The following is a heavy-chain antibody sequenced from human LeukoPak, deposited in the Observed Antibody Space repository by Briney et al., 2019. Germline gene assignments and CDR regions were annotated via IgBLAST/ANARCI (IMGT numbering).Heavy chain of an antibody. CDR1: GFTFSSYS. D-gene: IGHD4-23*01. J-gene: IGHJ4*02. CDR3: ARGRPHGNDY. V-gene: IGHV3-21*01. CDR2: ISSSSSYI. Sequence: GGSLRPSCAASGFTFSSYSMNWVRQAPGKGLEWVSSISSSSSYIYYADSVKGRFTISRDNAKNSLYLQMNSLRAEDTAVYYCARGRPHGNDYWGQGTLVTVSS.